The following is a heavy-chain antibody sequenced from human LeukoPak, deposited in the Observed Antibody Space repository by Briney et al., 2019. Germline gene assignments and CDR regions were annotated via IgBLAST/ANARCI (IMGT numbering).Heavy chain of an antibody. D-gene: IGHD2-21*01. V-gene: IGHV3-74*01. CDR1: GLTISNVW. CDR3: ASFRDTDN. J-gene: IGHJ3*01. CDR2: INTAGST. Sequence: GGSRRLSCEVSGLTISNVWMHWVRQTPGQGLVWVCRINTAGSTVYADPVKGRFTISRDNAKNMVYLQMNSLRTEDTAVYYCASFRDTDNWGRGTMVTVSS.